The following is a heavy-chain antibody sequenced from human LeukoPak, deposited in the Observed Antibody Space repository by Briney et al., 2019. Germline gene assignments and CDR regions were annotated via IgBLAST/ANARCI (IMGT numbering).Heavy chain of an antibody. CDR3: ARGARQDDAFDI. J-gene: IGHJ3*02. CDR2: IYYSGST. V-gene: IGHV4-30-4*07. Sequence: PSETLSLTCAVSDGSISSGGYSRSWIRQPPGKGLEWIGYIYYSGSTYYNPSLKSRVTISVDMSNNQFSLKLSSVTAADTAVYYCARGARQDDAFDIWGQGTMVTVSS. CDR1: DGSISSGGYS.